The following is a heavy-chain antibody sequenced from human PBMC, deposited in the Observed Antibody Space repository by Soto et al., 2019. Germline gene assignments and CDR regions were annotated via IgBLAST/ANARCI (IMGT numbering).Heavy chain of an antibody. D-gene: IGHD4-17*01. CDR3: ARLPWADYGGIFDP. CDR1: GYTFTGYV. V-gene: IGHV1-3*01. J-gene: IGHJ5*02. CDR2: INAGNGNT. Sequence: ASVKVSCKASGYTFTGYVMHWVRQAPGQRLEWMGWINAGNGNTKYSQKFQGRVTITRDTSASTAYMELSSLRSEDTAVYYCARLPWADYGGIFDPWGQGTLVTVSS.